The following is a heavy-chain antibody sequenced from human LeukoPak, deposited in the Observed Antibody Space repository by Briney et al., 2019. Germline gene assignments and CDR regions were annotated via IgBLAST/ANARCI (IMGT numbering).Heavy chain of an antibody. J-gene: IGHJ6*03. V-gene: IGHV3-33*05. CDR1: GFTFSSYG. CDR2: ISYDGSNK. Sequence: GGSLRLSCAASGFTFSSYGMHWVRQAPGKGLEWVAVISYDGSNKYYADSVKGRFTISRDNAKNSLYLQMNSLRAEDTAVYYCARTSIVVVPAAESWTGLYYYYYMDVWGKGTTVTVSS. CDR3: ARTSIVVVPAAESWTGLYYYYYMDV. D-gene: IGHD2-2*01.